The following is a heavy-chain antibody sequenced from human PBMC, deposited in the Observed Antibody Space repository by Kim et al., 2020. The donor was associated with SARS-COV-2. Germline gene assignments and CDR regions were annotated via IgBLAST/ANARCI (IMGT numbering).Heavy chain of an antibody. CDR3: TREDDYSNQPHYYYYGMDV. D-gene: IGHD4-4*01. CDR1: GFTFSGSA. J-gene: IGHJ6*02. CDR2: IRSKANSYAT. V-gene: IGHV3-73*01. Sequence: GGSLRLSCAASGFTFSGSAMHWVRQASGKGLEWVGRIRSKANSYATAYAASVKGRFTISRDDSKNTAYLQMNSLKTEDTAVYYCTREDDYSNQPHYYYYGMDVWGQGTTVTVSS.